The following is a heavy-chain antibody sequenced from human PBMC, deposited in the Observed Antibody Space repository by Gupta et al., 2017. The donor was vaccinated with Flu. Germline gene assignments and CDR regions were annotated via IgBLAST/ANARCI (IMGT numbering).Heavy chain of an antibody. CDR1: GFSFSSAY. Sequence: EVHLLESGGGWIKPGGSLRLSCAASGFSFSSAYMNWVRQAPGKGLEWVGRRKSEADGGTADYGPPVKGRFTISRDDSKNTLWLQMNSRRTEDTAVYYCTTDSSGGITFDIWGQGTPVTVST. CDR2: RKSEADGGTA. CDR3: TTDSSGGITFDI. D-gene: IGHD3-10*01. V-gene: IGHV3-15*01. J-gene: IGHJ3*02.